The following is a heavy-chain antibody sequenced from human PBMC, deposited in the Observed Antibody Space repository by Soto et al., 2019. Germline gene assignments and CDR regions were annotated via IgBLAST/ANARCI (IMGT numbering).Heavy chain of an antibody. CDR1: GYTFTGYY. V-gene: IGHV1-2*04. CDR2: INPNSGGT. CDR3: ARGMMITLGGVIVNFSGFAP. Sequence: ASVKVSCKASGYTFTGYYMHWVRQAPGQGLEWMGWINPNSGGTNYAQKFQGWVTMTRDTSISTAYMELSRLRSDDTAVYYCARGMMITLGGVIVNFSGFAPWGQGPLVTVS. D-gene: IGHD3-16*02. J-gene: IGHJ5*02.